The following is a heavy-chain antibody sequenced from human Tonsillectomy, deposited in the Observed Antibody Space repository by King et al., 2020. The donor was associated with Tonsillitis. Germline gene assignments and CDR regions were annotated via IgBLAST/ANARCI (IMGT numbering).Heavy chain of an antibody. J-gene: IGHJ6*03. CDR3: AREPYDFWSGYAWYYMDV. V-gene: IGHV3-74*01. D-gene: IGHD3-3*01. CDR2: INTDGSST. CDR1: GFTFSSYW. Sequence: VQLVESGGGLVQPGGSLRLSCAASGFTFSSYWMHWVRHAPGMGLVWVSRINTDGSSTRYADSVKGRFTISRDNAKNTLYLQMNSLRAEDTAVYYCAREPYDFWSGYAWYYMDVWGKGTTVTVSS.